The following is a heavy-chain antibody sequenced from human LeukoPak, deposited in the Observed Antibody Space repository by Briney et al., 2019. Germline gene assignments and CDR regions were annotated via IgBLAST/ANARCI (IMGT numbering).Heavy chain of an antibody. J-gene: IGHJ4*02. CDR3: ANTADYDILTGYLDY. V-gene: IGHV3-23*01. D-gene: IGHD3-9*01. Sequence: GGSLRLSCAASGFTFSSYAMSWVRQAPGKGLEWISAISGSGGSTYYADSVKGRFTISRDNSKNTLYLQMNSLRAEDTAVYYCANTADYDILTGYLDYWGQGTLVTVSS. CDR2: ISGSGGST. CDR1: GFTFSSYA.